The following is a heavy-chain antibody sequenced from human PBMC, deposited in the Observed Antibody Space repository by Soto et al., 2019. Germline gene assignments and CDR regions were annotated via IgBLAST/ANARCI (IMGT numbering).Heavy chain of an antibody. J-gene: IGHJ5*02. V-gene: IGHV4-61*01. CDR2: IYYSGST. CDR1: GGSVSSGSYY. Sequence: SETLSLPCTVSGGSVSSGSYYWSWIRQPPGKGLEWIGYIYYSGSTNYNPSLKSRVTISVDTSKNQFSLKLSSVTAADTAVYYCARAGKSAKYNWFDPWGQGTLVTVSS. CDR3: ARAGKSAKYNWFDP.